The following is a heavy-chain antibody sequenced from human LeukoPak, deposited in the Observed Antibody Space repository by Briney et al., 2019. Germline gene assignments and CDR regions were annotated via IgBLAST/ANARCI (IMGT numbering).Heavy chain of an antibody. V-gene: IGHV3-15*01. D-gene: IGHD6-19*01. CDR1: GFTFSNAW. CDR3: TTDLEAVAGVSDY. Sequence: GGSLRLSCAASGFTFSNAWMSWVRQAPGKGLEWVGRIKSKTDGGTTDYAAPVKGRFTISRDDSKNTLYLQMNSLKTEDTAVYYCTTDLEAVAGVSDYWGQGTLVTVSS. J-gene: IGHJ4*02. CDR2: IKSKTDGGTT.